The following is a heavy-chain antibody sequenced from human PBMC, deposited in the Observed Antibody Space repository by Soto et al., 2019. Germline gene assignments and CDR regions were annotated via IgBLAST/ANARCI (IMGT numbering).Heavy chain of an antibody. Sequence: QVQLVQSWAEVKKPGSSVKVSCKASGGTFSSSAIRWVRQAPVQGLEWRGVIIPIFGTANYAQQFQARVTITAEKSTSTSCVALRSLGSEDTASYYGSRRRADITGYWERNDYFDTVGKGTLVTFAS. V-gene: IGHV1-69*06. D-gene: IGHD3-22*01. J-gene: IGHJ3*02. CDR2: IIPIFGTA. CDR1: GGTFSSSA. CDR3: SRRRADITGYWERNDYFDT.